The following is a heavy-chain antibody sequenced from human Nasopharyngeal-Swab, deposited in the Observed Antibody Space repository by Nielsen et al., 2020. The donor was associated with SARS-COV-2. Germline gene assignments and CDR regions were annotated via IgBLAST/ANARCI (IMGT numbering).Heavy chain of an antibody. Sequence: SETLSLTCSVSGDSISSYYWSWIRQPPGRGLEWIGYMFNTGTTNYNPSLKSRVTTSVDTSKNQFSLKLSSVTAADTAVYYCARGSAFDYWGQGTLVTVSS. CDR2: MFNTGTT. V-gene: IGHV4-59*01. J-gene: IGHJ4*02. CDR1: GDSISSYY. CDR3: ARGSAFDY.